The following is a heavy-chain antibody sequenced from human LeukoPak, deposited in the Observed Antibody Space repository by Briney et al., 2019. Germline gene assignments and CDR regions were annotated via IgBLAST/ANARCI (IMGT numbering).Heavy chain of an antibody. D-gene: IGHD5-24*01. CDR1: ALTFSTYT. CDR3: ARTVEGHFDF. J-gene: IGHJ4*02. CDR2: ISTAGNLI. V-gene: IGHV3-21*01. Sequence: IPGGSLRLSCTASALTFSTYTMNWVRQTPGKGLELVSYISTAGNLINYADSVRGRFTISRDNARNSLYLQMNSLTAEDTAVYYCARTVEGHFDFRGQGTLVTVSS.